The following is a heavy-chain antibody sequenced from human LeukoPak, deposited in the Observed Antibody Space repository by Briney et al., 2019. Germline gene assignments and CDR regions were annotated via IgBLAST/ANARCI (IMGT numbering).Heavy chain of an antibody. D-gene: IGHD6-19*01. V-gene: IGHV3-74*01. CDR1: GFTFSSYW. CDR2: VNSDGYSF. CDR3: ARGEAVAGTDY. Sequence: GGSLRLSCAASGFTFSSYWMHWVRQAPGKGLEWLARVNSDGYSFSYADSVRGRFTISRDNAKKTLYLQMNSLRVEDTAMYYCARGEAVAGTDYWGQGVLVTVSS. J-gene: IGHJ4*02.